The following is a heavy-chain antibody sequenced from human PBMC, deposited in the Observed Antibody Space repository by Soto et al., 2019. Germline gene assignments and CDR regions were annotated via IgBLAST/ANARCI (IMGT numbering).Heavy chain of an antibody. D-gene: IGHD5-12*01. CDR2: IYYSGST. Sequence: QVQLQESGPGLVKPSETLSLTCTVSGGSISSYYWSWIRQPPGKGLEWIGYIYYSGSTNYNPSLKSRVTISVDTSKNQFSLKLSSVTAADTAVYYCARGLYSGYDRYAFDIWGQGTMVTVSS. V-gene: IGHV4-59*01. CDR1: GGSISSYY. J-gene: IGHJ3*02. CDR3: ARGLYSGYDRYAFDI.